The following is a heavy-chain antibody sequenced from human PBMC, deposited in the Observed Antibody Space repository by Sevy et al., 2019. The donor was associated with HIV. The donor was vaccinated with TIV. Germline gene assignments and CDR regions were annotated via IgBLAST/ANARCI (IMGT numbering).Heavy chain of an antibody. CDR1: GFTFSSYA. J-gene: IGHJ5*02. Sequence: GGSLRLSCAASGFTFSSYAMHWVRQAPGKGLEWVADIIYDGSKKYYADSVKGQFTISRDNSKNTLYLQLNSLRAEDTAIYYCARDQHDYAGNVRTGWFDPWGQRTLVTVSS. CDR2: IIYDGSKK. V-gene: IGHV3-30*04. D-gene: IGHD4-17*01. CDR3: ARDQHDYAGNVRTGWFDP.